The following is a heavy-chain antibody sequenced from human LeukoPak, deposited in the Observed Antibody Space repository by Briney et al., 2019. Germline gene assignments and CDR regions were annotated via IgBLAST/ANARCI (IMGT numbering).Heavy chain of an antibody. D-gene: IGHD5-18*01. CDR3: ARVRVEYSYGHGPIDY. CDR1: GFTFSSYA. J-gene: IGHJ4*02. Sequence: QAGGSLRLSCAASGFTFSSYAMHWVRQAPGKGLEWVAVMSYDGSNKYYADSVKGRFTISRDNSKNTLYLEMNSLRAEDRAVYYCARVRVEYSYGHGPIDYWGQGTLVTVSS. V-gene: IGHV3-30-3*01. CDR2: MSYDGSNK.